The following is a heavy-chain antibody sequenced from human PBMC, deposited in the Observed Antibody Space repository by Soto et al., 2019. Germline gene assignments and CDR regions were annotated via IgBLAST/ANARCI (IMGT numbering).Heavy chain of an antibody. Sequence: GGSLRLSCAASGFTVSSNYMSWVRQAPGKGPEWVSVIYSGGSTYYADSVKGRFTISRDNSKKSLYLQMNSLRAEDTAVYYCARDIYDSSGYYPLDAFDIWGLGTMVTVSS. CDR1: GFTVSSNY. J-gene: IGHJ3*02. D-gene: IGHD3-22*01. CDR2: IYSGGST. CDR3: ARDIYDSSGYYPLDAFDI. V-gene: IGHV3-53*01.